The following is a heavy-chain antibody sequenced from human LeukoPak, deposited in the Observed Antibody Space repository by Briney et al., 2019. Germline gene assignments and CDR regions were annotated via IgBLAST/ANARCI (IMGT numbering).Heavy chain of an antibody. Sequence: GGSLRLSCAASGFTVSSIHMAWVRQAPGKGLEWVSVTYTGGNSYYADSVKGRFIISRDISKNTLYLQMNSLRAEDSALYYCARGGRGSAAVVAPRSFDIWGQGTMVTVSS. V-gene: IGHV3-53*01. CDR2: TYTGGNS. CDR1: GFTVSSIH. J-gene: IGHJ3*02. D-gene: IGHD3-22*01. CDR3: ARGGRGSAAVVAPRSFDI.